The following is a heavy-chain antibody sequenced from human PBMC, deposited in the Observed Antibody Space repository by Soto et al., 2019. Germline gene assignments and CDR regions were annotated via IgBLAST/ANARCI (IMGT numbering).Heavy chain of an antibody. CDR2: IYSDGSR. CDR3: AKAISGYNAPLDH. Sequence: PGGSLRLSCVVSGLTVSSNYMTWVRQAPGKGLEWVSFIYSDGSRYYADSVKGRFTISRLSSKNTLYVQMSSLRAEDTAVYYCAKAISGYNAPLDHWGQGTRVTVSS. V-gene: IGHV3-53*01. D-gene: IGHD5-12*01. J-gene: IGHJ4*02. CDR1: GLTVSSNY.